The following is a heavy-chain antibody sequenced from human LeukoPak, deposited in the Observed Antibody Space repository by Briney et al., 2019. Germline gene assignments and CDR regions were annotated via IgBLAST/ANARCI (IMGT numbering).Heavy chain of an antibody. CDR2: IYYSGST. Sequence: PSQTLSLTCTVSGGSISSGGYYWSWIRQHPGKGLEWIGYIYYSGSTYYNPSLKSRVTISVDTSKNQFSLKLSSVTAADTAVYYCARDLVSPGDAFDIWGQGTMVTVSS. D-gene: IGHD2-8*02. V-gene: IGHV4-31*03. J-gene: IGHJ3*02. CDR3: ARDLVSPGDAFDI. CDR1: GGSISSGGYY.